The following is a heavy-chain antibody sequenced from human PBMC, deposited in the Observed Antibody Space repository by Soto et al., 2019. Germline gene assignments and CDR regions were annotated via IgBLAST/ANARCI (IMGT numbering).Heavy chain of an antibody. Sequence: HVQLVQSGTEVKKPGASVRVSCMVSGYPFTTYYIHWVRQAPGQGLEWMGWIDPRSGGTVYEQKFQGRVTMTRDTSISTVYLALSGLTSDDTSLYYWATDDYGIFPYWGQGSLVTVSS. V-gene: IGHV1-2*02. J-gene: IGHJ4*02. CDR2: IDPRSGGT. CDR1: GYPFTTYY. D-gene: IGHD3-10*01. CDR3: ATDDYGIFPY.